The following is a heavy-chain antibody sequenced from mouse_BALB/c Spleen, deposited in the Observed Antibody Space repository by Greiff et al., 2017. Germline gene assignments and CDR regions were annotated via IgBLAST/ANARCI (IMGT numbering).Heavy chain of an antibody. CDR1: GFSLTSYG. V-gene: IGHV2-3*01. CDR3: ANGGGLRYYDV. D-gene: IGHD2-4*01. Sequence: VQLVASGPGLVAPSQSLSITCTVSGFSLTSYGVSWVRQPPGKGLVWLGVIWGDGSTNYHSALISRLSIRKDNSKSQVFLKLNSLQTDDTATYYCANGGGLRYYDVWGAGTTVTVSS. J-gene: IGHJ1*01. CDR2: IWGDGST.